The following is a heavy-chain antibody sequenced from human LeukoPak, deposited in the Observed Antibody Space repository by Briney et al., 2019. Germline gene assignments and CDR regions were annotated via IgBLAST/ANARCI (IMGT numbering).Heavy chain of an antibody. Sequence: GGSLRLSCAASGFTFSSYEMNWVRQALGKGLEWVSYISSSGDSIYYAGSVKGRFTISRDNARNSPYLQMNSLKVEDTAVYYCARGRTRDGYAYWGQGTLVTVSS. V-gene: IGHV3-48*03. CDR2: ISSSGDSI. D-gene: IGHD5-24*01. CDR1: GFTFSSYE. CDR3: ARGRTRDGYAY. J-gene: IGHJ4*02.